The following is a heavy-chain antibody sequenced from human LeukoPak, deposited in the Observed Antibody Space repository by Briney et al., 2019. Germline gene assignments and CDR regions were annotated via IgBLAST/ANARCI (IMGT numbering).Heavy chain of an antibody. J-gene: IGHJ4*02. V-gene: IGHV1-69*05. D-gene: IGHD2-15*01. CDR1: GGTFSSYA. Sequence: SVKVSCKASGGTFSSYAISWVRQAPGQGLEWMGRIIPIFGTANYAQKFQGRVTITTDESTSTAYLELRSLRSEDTAVYYCARSEVVAAQISDYWGQGTLVTVSS. CDR3: ARSEVVAAQISDY. CDR2: IIPIFGTA.